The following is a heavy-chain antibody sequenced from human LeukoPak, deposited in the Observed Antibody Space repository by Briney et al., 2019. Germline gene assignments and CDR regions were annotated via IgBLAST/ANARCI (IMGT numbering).Heavy chain of an antibody. J-gene: IGHJ5*02. CDR1: GFTFSSYA. Sequence: GGSLRLSCAASGFTFSSYAMSWVRQAPGKGLEWVSAISGSGGSTYYADSVKGRFTISRDNSKNTLYLQMNSLRAEDTAVYYCAKAHRATVTGSWFDPWGQGTLVTVSS. V-gene: IGHV3-23*01. CDR3: AKAHRATVTGSWFDP. D-gene: IGHD5-18*01. CDR2: ISGSGGST.